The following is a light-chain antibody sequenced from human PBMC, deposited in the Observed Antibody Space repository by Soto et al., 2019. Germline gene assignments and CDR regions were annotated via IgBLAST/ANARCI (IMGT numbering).Light chain of an antibody. Sequence: DIQMTQSPSSLSASVGDRGTITCRASQGIMDYLAWYQQKPGKVPKLLIYAASTLQSGVPSRFSGSGSGTDFTLTISSLQPEDVATYYCQKYNTAPQTFGPGPRVEIK. J-gene: IGKJ1*01. CDR1: QGIMDY. V-gene: IGKV1-27*01. CDR3: QKYNTAPQT. CDR2: AAS.